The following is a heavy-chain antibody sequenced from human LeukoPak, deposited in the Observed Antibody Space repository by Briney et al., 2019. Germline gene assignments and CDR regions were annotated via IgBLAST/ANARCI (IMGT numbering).Heavy chain of an antibody. CDR2: FDPEDGET. Sequence: ASVKVSCKVSGYTLTELSMHWVRQAPGKGLEWMGGFDPEDGETIYAQKFQGRVTMTEDTSTDTAYMELSSLRSEDTAVYYCATDDNSRHYYDSRAFDYWGQGTLVTVSS. V-gene: IGHV1-24*01. CDR3: ATDDNSRHYYDSRAFDY. CDR1: GYTLTELS. J-gene: IGHJ4*02. D-gene: IGHD3-22*01.